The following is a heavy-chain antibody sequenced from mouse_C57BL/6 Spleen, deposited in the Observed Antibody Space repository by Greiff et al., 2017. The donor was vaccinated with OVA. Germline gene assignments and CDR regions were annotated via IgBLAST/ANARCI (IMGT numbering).Heavy chain of an antibody. J-gene: IGHJ2*01. D-gene: IGHD4-1*01. CDR2: INPNNGGT. CDR1: GYTFTDYN. Sequence: VQLQQSGPELVKPGASVKIPCKASGYTFTDYNMDWVKQSPGKSLEWIGDINPNNGGTIYNQKFKGKATLTVDKSSSTAYMELRSLTSEDTAVYYCARRGLGRWYFDYWGQNTTLPVSS. V-gene: IGHV1-18*01. CDR3: ARRGLGRWYFDY.